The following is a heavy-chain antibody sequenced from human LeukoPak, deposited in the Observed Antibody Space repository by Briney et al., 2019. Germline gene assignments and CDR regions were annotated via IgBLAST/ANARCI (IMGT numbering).Heavy chain of an antibody. CDR1: GGSVNSHY. CDR2: LYFSGST. D-gene: IGHD3-22*01. Sequence: SETLSLTCAVYGGSVNSHYWSWIRQPPGKGLEWIGYLYFSGSTGYNPSLKSRVSISVETSKNQFSLRLSSVTAADTAVYYCARPYDSSGYYIRGAFDIWGQGAMVTVS. CDR3: ARPYDSSGYYIRGAFDI. J-gene: IGHJ3*02. V-gene: IGHV4-59*02.